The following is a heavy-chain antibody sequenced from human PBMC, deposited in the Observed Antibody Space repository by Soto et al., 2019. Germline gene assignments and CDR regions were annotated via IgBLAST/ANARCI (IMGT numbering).Heavy chain of an antibody. CDR1: GFTFSSYS. D-gene: IGHD6-19*01. CDR2: ISSSSSYI. Sequence: PGGSLRLSCAASGFTFSSYSMNWVRQAPGKGLEWVSSISSSSSYIYYADSVKGRFTISRDNAKNSLYLQMNSLRAEDTAVYYCARGSGWYFDAFDIWGQGTLVTVS. V-gene: IGHV3-21*01. J-gene: IGHJ3*02. CDR3: ARGSGWYFDAFDI.